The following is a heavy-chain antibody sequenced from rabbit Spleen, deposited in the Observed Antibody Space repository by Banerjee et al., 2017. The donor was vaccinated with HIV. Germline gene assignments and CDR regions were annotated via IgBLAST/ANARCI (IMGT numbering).Heavy chain of an antibody. CDR3: ARDITDSSKRIYFNL. V-gene: IGHV1S45*01. CDR2: IGGGSSGST. CDR1: GFSFSSNYY. J-gene: IGHJ4*01. D-gene: IGHD8-1*01. Sequence: QEQLVESGGGLVQPEGSLTLTCTASGFSFSSNYYMCWVRQAPGKGLEASACIGGGSSGSTYYASWAKGRFTISKTSSTTVTLQMTSLTAADTATYFCARDITDSSKRIYFNLWGPGTLVTVS.